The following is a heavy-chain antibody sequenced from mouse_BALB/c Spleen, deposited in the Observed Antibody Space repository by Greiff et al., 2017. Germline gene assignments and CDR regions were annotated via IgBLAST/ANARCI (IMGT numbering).Heavy chain of an antibody. CDR2: ISYDGSN. J-gene: IGHJ2*01. CDR1: GYSITSGYY. V-gene: IGHV3-6*02. Sequence: EVKLQESGPGLVKPSQSLSLTCSVTGYSITSGYYWNWIRQFPGNKLEWMGYISYDGSNNYNPSLKNRISITRDTSKNQFFLKLNSVTTEDTATYYCARSSSYFDYWGQGTTLKVSS. D-gene: IGHD1-1*01. CDR3: ARSSSYFDY.